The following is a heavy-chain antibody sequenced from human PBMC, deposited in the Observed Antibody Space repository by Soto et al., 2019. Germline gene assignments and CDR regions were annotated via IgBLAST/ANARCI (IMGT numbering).Heavy chain of an antibody. D-gene: IGHD6-19*01. Sequence: ASVKVSCKASGYTFTGYAMHWVRQSPGQRLEWMGWINAGNGNTKYSQKFQGRVTITRDTSASTAYMELSSLRSEDTAVYYCARAVAVAADFDYWGQGTLVTVSS. J-gene: IGHJ4*02. V-gene: IGHV1-3*01. CDR1: GYTFTGYA. CDR3: ARAVAVAADFDY. CDR2: INAGNGNT.